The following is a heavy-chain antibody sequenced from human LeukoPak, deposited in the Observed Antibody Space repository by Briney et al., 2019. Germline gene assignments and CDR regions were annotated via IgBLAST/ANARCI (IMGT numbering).Heavy chain of an antibody. D-gene: IGHD3-16*02. J-gene: IGHJ3*02. V-gene: IGHV3-30*04. CDR2: ISYDGSNK. CDR3: ARDSGDYVWGSYRHDAFDI. Sequence: GGSLRLSCAASGVTFSNYALHWVRQAPGKGLEWVAVISYDGSNKYYADSVKGRFTISRDNSKNTLYLQMNSLRAEDTAVYYCARDSGDYVWGSYRHDAFDIWGQGTMVTVSS. CDR1: GVTFSNYA.